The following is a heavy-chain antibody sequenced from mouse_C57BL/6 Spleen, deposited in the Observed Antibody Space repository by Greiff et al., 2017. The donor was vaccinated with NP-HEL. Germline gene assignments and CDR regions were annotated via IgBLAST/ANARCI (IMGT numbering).Heavy chain of an antibody. J-gene: IGHJ1*03. CDR3: ARKDGYNWYFDV. D-gene: IGHD2-3*01. V-gene: IGHV3-1*01. CDR2: ISYSGST. CDR1: GYSITSGYD. Sequence: VQLKQSGPGMVKPSQSLSLTCTVTGYSITSGYDWHWIRHFPGNKLEWMGYISYSGSTNYNPSLKSRISITHDTSKNHFFLKLNSVTTEDTATYYCARKDGYNWYFDVWGTGTTVTVSS.